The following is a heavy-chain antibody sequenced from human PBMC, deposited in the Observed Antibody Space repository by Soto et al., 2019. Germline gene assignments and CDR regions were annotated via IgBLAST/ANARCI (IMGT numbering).Heavy chain of an antibody. CDR3: ARQGNGAEGFDF. D-gene: IGHD4-17*01. Sequence: GESLKISCTGSGYSFSTYWIAWVRQMPGKGLEWMGIIYPGDSDTRYSPSFQGQVTISADTSTKTAYLQWSSLKASDTAIYYCARQGNGAEGFDFWGQGALVTVSS. CDR2: IYPGDSDT. V-gene: IGHV5-51*01. CDR1: GYSFSTYW. J-gene: IGHJ4*02.